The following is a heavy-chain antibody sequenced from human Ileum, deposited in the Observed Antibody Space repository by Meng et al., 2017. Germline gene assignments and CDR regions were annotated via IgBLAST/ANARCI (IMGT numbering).Heavy chain of an antibody. J-gene: IGHJ4*02. D-gene: IGHD3-10*01. CDR3: ARVSLDYYGSGNYYMGY. CDR2: INPTSGNT. Sequence: QVQLVQSGADVKKPGASVKVSCKASGYTSTSYDIHWVRQATGQGLEWMGWINPTSGNTGYAQKFQGRVTITRDNSMSTAYMELSSLRSEDTAVYYCARVSLDYYGSGNYYMGYWGQGMLVTVSS. V-gene: IGHV1-8*03. CDR1: GYTSTSYD.